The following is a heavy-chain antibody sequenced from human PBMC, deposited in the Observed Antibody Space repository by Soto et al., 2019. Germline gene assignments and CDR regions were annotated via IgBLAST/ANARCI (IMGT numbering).Heavy chain of an antibody. CDR1: GFTFSSYA. J-gene: IGHJ4*02. CDR2: VRGNGDPP. D-gene: IGHD5-18*01. V-gene: IGHV3-64D*06. Sequence: PGGSLRLSWAASGFTFSSYAMHWVRQAPGKGLEYVSGVRGNGDPPFYADSVKGRFTISRDNSKNTLYLQMSSLSADDTAVYYCVKSRGGNNFDFFDWGQGALVTASS. CDR3: VKSRGGNNFDFFD.